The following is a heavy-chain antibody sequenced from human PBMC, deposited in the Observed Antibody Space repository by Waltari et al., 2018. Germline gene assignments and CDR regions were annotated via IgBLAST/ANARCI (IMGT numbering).Heavy chain of an antibody. V-gene: IGHV3-23*01. CDR2: IVCSGGST. CDR1: GFTFSRYA. Sequence: EVQLLESGGCLVQPGGSLRLSCAASGFTFSRYAMSCVHQSPGKGMEWVSAIVCSGGSTYYADSVKGRFTISRDNSKNTLYLQMNSLRAEDTAVYYCAKDRFPYYYYGMDVWGQGTTVTVSS. J-gene: IGHJ6*02. CDR3: AKDRFPYYYYGMDV. D-gene: IGHD2-21*01.